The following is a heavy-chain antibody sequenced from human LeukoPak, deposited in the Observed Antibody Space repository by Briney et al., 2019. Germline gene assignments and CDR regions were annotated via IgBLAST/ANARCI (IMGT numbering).Heavy chain of an antibody. D-gene: IGHD6-13*01. J-gene: IGHJ4*02. CDR2: IYYSGST. V-gene: IGHV4-61*01. Sequence: SETLSLTCTVSGGSVSSGSYYWSWIRQPPGKGLEWIGYIYYSGSTNYNPSLKSRDTISVDTSKNQFSLKLSSVTAADTAVYYCARGAGYSSSNDYWGQGTLVTVSS. CDR1: GGSVSSGSYY. CDR3: ARGAGYSSSNDY.